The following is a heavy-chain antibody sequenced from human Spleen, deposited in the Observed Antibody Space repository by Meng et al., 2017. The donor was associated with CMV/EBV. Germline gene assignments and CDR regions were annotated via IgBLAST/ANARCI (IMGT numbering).Heavy chain of an antibody. CDR2: INPSGGSA. CDR1: GQTFSNYY. CDR3: ARDRESGGFFYFGY. D-gene: IGHD2-15*01. Sequence: SGQTFSNYYMHWVRQAPGQGLEWMGIINPSGGSATYAQKFQGRVTMTRDTSTTTVYMELSSLRSEDTAVHYCARDRESGGFFYFGYWGQGTLVTVSS. V-gene: IGHV1-46*01. J-gene: IGHJ4*02.